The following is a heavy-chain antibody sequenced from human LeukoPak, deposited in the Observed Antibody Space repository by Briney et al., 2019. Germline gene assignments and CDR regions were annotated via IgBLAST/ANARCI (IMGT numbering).Heavy chain of an antibody. V-gene: IGHV4-34*01. CDR1: GGSFSGYY. CDR2: IHYRGST. J-gene: IGHJ4*02. D-gene: IGHD3-22*01. Sequence: SETLSLTCAVYGGSFSGYYWSWIRQPPGKGLEWIGNIHYRGSTYYNPSLKSRVTISVDTSKNQFSLKLSSVTAADTAVYYCARDQGTIILGYFDYWGQGTLVTVSS. CDR3: ARDQGTIILGYFDY.